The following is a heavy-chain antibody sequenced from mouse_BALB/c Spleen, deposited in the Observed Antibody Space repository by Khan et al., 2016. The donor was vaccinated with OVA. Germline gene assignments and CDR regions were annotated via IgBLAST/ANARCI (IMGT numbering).Heavy chain of an antibody. D-gene: IGHD2-3*01. Sequence: EVQLVESGPGLVKPSQSLSLTCTVTGYSITSDYAWNWIRQFPGNKLEWMGYISSSGSTNYNPALKSRISITRDTSKNQFFLQLNSVTTEDTATYYCARDGSRYSYAIDYWGQGTSVTVSS. V-gene: IGHV3-2*02. CDR2: ISSSGST. CDR1: GYSITSDYA. CDR3: ARDGSRYSYAIDY. J-gene: IGHJ4*01.